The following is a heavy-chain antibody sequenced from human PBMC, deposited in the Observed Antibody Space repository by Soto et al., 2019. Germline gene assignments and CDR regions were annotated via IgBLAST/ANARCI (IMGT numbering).Heavy chain of an antibody. J-gene: IGHJ5*02. CDR1: GFTFSSYA. V-gene: IGHV3-23*01. Sequence: PGGSLRLSCAASGFTFSSYAMSWVRQAPGKGLEWVSAISGSGGSTYYADSVKGRFTISRDNSKNTLYLQMNSLRAEDTAVYYCAKVDRYCSGGSCYSNWLDPCGQGTLVTV. CDR3: AKVDRYCSGGSCYSNWLDP. CDR2: ISGSGGST. D-gene: IGHD2-15*01.